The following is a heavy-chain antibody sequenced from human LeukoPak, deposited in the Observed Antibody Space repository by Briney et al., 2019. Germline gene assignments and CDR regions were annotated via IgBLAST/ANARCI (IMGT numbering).Heavy chain of an antibody. Sequence: GGSLRLSCAASGFTFDDYAMHWVRQAPGKGLEWVSGISWNSGSIGYADSVKGRITISRDNAKNSLYLQMNSLRAGDMALYYCAKDEFVASDFTGAFDIWGQGTMVTVSS. V-gene: IGHV3-9*03. CDR3: AKDEFVASDFTGAFDI. J-gene: IGHJ3*02. CDR2: ISWNSGSI. CDR1: GFTFDDYA. D-gene: IGHD2-8*02.